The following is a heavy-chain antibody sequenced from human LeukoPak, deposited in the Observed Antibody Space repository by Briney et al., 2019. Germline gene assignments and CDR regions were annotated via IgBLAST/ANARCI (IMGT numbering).Heavy chain of an antibody. Sequence: PGGSLRLSCAASGFTFSDYYMSWIRQAPGKGLEWVSYNSSSSSYTNYADSVKGRFTISRDNAKNSLYLQMNSLRAEDTAVYYCARVGIEVTAAGDAFDIWGQGTMVTVSS. CDR3: ARVGIEVTAAGDAFDI. V-gene: IGHV3-11*05. CDR1: GFTFSDYY. J-gene: IGHJ3*02. D-gene: IGHD6-25*01. CDR2: NSSSSSYT.